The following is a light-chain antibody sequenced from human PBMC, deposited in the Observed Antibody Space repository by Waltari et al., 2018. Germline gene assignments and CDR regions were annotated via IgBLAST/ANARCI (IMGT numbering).Light chain of an antibody. Sequence: DIQMTQSPSTLSASVGDRVTITCRASQSISSWLAWYQQKPGKAPKLLNYDASSLESGVPSRFSGSGSGTEFTLTISSLQPEDFATYFCQQSYSSLYTFGQGTKLEI. J-gene: IGKJ2*01. CDR3: QQSYSSLYT. CDR1: QSISSW. V-gene: IGKV1-5*01. CDR2: DAS.